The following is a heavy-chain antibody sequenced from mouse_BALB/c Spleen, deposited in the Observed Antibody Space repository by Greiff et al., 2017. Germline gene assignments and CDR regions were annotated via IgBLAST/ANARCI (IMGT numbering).Heavy chain of an antibody. CDR1: GFTFTDYY. V-gene: IGHV7-3*02. J-gene: IGHJ1*01. CDR2: IRNKANGYTT. CDR3: ARDISYGNYVWYFDV. Sequence: EVQGVESGGGLVQPGGSLRLSCATSGFTFTDYYMSWVRQPPGKALEWLGFIRNKANGYTTEYSASVKGRFTISRDNSQSILYLQMNTLRAEDSATYYCARDISYGNYVWYFDVWGAGTTVTVSS. D-gene: IGHD2-10*02.